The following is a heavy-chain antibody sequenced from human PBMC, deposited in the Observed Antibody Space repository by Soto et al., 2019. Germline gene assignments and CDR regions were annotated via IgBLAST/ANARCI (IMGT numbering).Heavy chain of an antibody. J-gene: IGHJ4*02. Sequence: ASVKVSCKASGYTFTSYAMHWVRQAPGQRLEWMGWINAGNGNTKYSQKFQGRVTITRDTSASTAYMELSSLRSEDTAVYYCVRGVATTYYFDYWGQGTLVTVSS. V-gene: IGHV1-3*01. CDR1: GYTFTSYA. CDR3: VRGVATTYYFDY. CDR2: INAGNGNT. D-gene: IGHD2-15*01.